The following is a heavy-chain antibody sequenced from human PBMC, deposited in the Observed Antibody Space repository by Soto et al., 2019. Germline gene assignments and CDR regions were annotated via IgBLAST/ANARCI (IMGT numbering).Heavy chain of an antibody. J-gene: IGHJ4*02. CDR1: GFTFSSYA. V-gene: IGHV3-23*01. CDR2: ISGSGGST. Sequence: EVPLLESGGGLVQPGGSLRLSCAASGFTFSSYAMSWVRQAPGKGLEWVSAISGSGGSTYYADSVKGRFTISRDNSKNTLYLQMNSLRAEDTAVYYCAKDQRYSGSLGLFDYWGQGTLVTVSS. D-gene: IGHD1-26*01. CDR3: AKDQRYSGSLGLFDY.